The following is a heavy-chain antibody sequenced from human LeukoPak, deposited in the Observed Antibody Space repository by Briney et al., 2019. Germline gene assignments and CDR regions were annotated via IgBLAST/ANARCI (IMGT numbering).Heavy chain of an antibody. CDR2: ISGSGGST. D-gene: IGHD4/OR15-4a*01. Sequence: GGSLRLSCAASGFTFSSYAMSWVRQAPGKGLEWVSAISGSGGSTYYADSVKGRFTISRDNSKNTLYLQMNSLRAEDTAVYYCAKDLTNRIYYYYYGMDVWGQGTTVTVSS. CDR1: GFTFSSYA. CDR3: AKDLTNRIYYYYYGMDV. J-gene: IGHJ6*02. V-gene: IGHV3-23*01.